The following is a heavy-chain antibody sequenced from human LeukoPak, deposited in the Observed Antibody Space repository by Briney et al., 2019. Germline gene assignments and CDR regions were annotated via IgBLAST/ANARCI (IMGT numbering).Heavy chain of an antibody. Sequence: GASVNVSCKTSRYTFTTYTIHWVRQAPGQGLEWMGWINGGNGNTKYSQKFQGRVTITRDTSASTAYMEVSSLRSEDTAVYYCTRTEWELPFDYWGQGTLVTVSS. CDR1: RYTFTTYT. V-gene: IGHV1-3*01. J-gene: IGHJ4*02. D-gene: IGHD1-26*01. CDR2: INGGNGNT. CDR3: TRTEWELPFDY.